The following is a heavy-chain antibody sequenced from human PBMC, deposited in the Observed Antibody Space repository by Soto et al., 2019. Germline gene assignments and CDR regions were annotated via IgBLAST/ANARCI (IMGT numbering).Heavy chain of an antibody. CDR1: GFSFISYS. CDR3: VRDFGWYFRSGYMDV. CDR2: INEDSSYI. J-gene: IGHJ6*03. V-gene: IGHV3-21*01. Sequence: EVHLVESGGGLVKPGGSLRLSCAASGFSFISYSMNWVRQAPGKGLEWVSSINEDSSYIYYAHSWRGRFTISRDNAKDSLYLQMNSLRAEDTAVYYCVRDFGWYFRSGYMDVLGDGATVTVSS. D-gene: IGHD3-3*01.